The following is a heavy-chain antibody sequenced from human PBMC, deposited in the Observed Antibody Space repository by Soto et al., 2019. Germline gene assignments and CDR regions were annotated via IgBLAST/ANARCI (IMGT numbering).Heavy chain of an antibody. CDR3: AKGSRNTYGYIDY. D-gene: IGHD5-18*01. V-gene: IGHV3-30*18. CDR1: GFTFSSYG. J-gene: IGHJ4*02. Sequence: PGGSLRLSCAASGFTFSSYGMHWVRQAPGKGLEWVAVISHDGSNKYFADYVKGRFTLSRDNSKNTLYLQMNSLRPEDTAVYFCAKGSRNTYGYIDYWGQGTLVTVSS. CDR2: ISHDGSNK.